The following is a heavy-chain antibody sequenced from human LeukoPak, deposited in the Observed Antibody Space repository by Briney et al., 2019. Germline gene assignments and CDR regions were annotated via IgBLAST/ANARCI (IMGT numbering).Heavy chain of an antibody. V-gene: IGHV3-30-3*01. CDR3: ARGSSGYSYYFDY. Sequence: GGSLRLSCAASGFTLTSYAMHWVRQAPGKGLEWVAVISYDGSIKYYADSVKGRFTISRDNSETTLYLQMNSLRAGDTAVYYCARGSSGYSYYFDYWGQGTLVSVSS. CDR1: GFTLTSYA. J-gene: IGHJ4*02. D-gene: IGHD3-22*01. CDR2: ISYDGSIK.